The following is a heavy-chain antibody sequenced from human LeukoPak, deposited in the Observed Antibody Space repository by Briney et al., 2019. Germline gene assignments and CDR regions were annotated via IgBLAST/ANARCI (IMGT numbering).Heavy chain of an antibody. CDR3: ARDRRLVRFGVATIGYC. CDR1: GYTFTGYY. D-gene: IGHD5-12*01. Sequence: ASVKVSCKASGYTFTGYYMHWVRQAPGQGLEWMGWINPNSGGTNYAQKFQGRVTMTRDTSISTAYMELSRLRSDDTAVHYCARDRRLVRFGVATIGYCWGQGTLVTVSS. J-gene: IGHJ4*02. V-gene: IGHV1-2*02. CDR2: INPNSGGT.